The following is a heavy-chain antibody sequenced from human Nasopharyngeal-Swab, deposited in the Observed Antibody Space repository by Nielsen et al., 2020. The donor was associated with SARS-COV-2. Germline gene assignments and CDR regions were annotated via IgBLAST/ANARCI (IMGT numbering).Heavy chain of an antibody. CDR3: AKALGDGYFSGGSCYLLDY. J-gene: IGHJ4*02. D-gene: IGHD2-15*01. Sequence: GGSLRLSCAASGFTFSSYAMSWVRQAPGKGLEWVSAISGSGGSTYYADSVKGRFTISRDNSKNTLYLQMNSLRAEDTAVYYCAKALGDGYFSGGSCYLLDYWGQGTLVTVSS. V-gene: IGHV3-23*01. CDR1: GFTFSSYA. CDR2: ISGSGGST.